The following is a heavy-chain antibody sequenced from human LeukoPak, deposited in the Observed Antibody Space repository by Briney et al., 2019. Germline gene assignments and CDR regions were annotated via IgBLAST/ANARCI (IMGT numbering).Heavy chain of an antibody. J-gene: IGHJ4*02. V-gene: IGHV4-59*08. Sequence: SETLSLTCTVSGGSISSYYWSWIRQPPGKGLEWIGYIYHSGSTNYNPSLKSRVTMSVDTSKNQFSLKLSSVTAADTAVYYCAKHFLVDAALDSWGQGTLVTVSS. CDR1: GGSISSYY. CDR3: AKHFLVDAALDS. D-gene: IGHD5-18*01. CDR2: IYHSGST.